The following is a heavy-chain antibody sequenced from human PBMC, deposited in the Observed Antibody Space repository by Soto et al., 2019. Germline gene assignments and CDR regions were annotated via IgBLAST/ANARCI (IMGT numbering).Heavy chain of an antibody. CDR3: ARSAQWDGFDP. D-gene: IGHD2-8*01. Sequence: QVQLQESGAGQVRPSQTLSLTCTVSAGSISTINYYWSWIRLHPEKGLEWIGYISYSGSTFYHSSLKSRVTISLDTSKKQFSLTLTSVTAADTAVYYCARSAQWDGFDPWGQGTMVTVSS. J-gene: IGHJ3*01. V-gene: IGHV4-31*03. CDR2: ISYSGST. CDR1: AGSISTINYY.